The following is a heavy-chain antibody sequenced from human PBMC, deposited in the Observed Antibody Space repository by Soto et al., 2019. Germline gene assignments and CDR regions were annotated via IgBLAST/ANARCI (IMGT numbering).Heavy chain of an antibody. J-gene: IGHJ4*02. CDR1: GFTFSSYA. D-gene: IGHD3-22*01. V-gene: IGHV3-23*01. Sequence: EVQLLESGGGLVQPGGSLRLSCAASGFTFSSYAMSWVRQAPGKGLEWVSAISGSGGSTYYADSVKGRFTISRDNSKNTLYLHMNSLRAEDTAVYYCARLSIVVVLGVDYWGQGTLVTVSS. CDR3: ARLSIVVVLGVDY. CDR2: ISGSGGST.